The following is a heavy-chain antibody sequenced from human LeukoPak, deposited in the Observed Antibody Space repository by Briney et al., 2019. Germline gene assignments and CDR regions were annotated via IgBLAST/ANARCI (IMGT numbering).Heavy chain of an antibody. V-gene: IGHV1-2*02. CDR2: INPNSGGT. Sequence: GASVKVSCKASGYTFTGYYMHWVRQAPGQGLEWMGWINPNSGGTNYAQKFQGRVTMTRDTSISTADMELSRLRSDDTAVYYCAGAVAGRGADAFDIWGQGTMVTVSS. D-gene: IGHD6-19*01. CDR3: AGAVAGRGADAFDI. J-gene: IGHJ3*02. CDR1: GYTFTGYY.